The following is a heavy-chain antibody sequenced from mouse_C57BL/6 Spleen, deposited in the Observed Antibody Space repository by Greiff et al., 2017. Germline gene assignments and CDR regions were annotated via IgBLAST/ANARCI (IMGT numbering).Heavy chain of an antibody. V-gene: IGHV14-2*01. CDR1: GFNIKDYY. CDR2: IDPEDGET. Sequence: EVQLQESGAELVKPGASVKLSCTASGFNIKDYYMHWVKQRTEQGLEWIGRIDPEDGETKYAPKFQGKATITADTTSYTAYLQLSSLTSEDNAVSCWARDDGDAWYFDYWGTGTTVTVSS. CDR3: ARDDGDAWYFDY. D-gene: IGHD2-3*01. J-gene: IGHJ1*03.